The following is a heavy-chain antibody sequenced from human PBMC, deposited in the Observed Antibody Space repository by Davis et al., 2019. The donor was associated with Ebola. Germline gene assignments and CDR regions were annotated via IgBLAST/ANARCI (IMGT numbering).Heavy chain of an antibody. V-gene: IGHV3-23*01. CDR1: GFSFSNYA. J-gene: IGHJ4*02. CDR2: ISGNGVST. Sequence: GESLKISCEASGFSFSNYAMSWVRQSPGKGLEWVSGISGNGVSTYYADSVKGRFTISRDNSKNTRYLQMNGLRGEDTAVDYCAKHLWHYGSGSSFSDLDSWGQGTLVTVSS. D-gene: IGHD3-10*01. CDR3: AKHLWHYGSGSSFSDLDS.